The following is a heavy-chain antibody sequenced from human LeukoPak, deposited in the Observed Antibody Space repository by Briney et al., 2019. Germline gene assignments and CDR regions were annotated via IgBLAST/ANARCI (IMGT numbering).Heavy chain of an antibody. D-gene: IGHD4-17*01. CDR3: AKDRYGDFYFDY. Sequence: PGGSLRLSCAASGFTFDDYAMHWVRQAPGKGLEWVSGISWNSGSIGYADSVKGRFTISRDNAKNSLYLQMNSLRAEDTALYYCAKDRYGDFYFDYWGQGTLVTVSS. V-gene: IGHV3-9*01. CDR1: GFTFDDYA. J-gene: IGHJ4*02. CDR2: ISWNSGSI.